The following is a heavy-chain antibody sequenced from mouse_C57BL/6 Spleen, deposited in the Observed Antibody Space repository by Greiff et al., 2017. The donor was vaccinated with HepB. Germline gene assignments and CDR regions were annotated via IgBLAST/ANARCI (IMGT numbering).Heavy chain of an antibody. Sequence: QVQLQQSGAELVRPGASVKLSCKASGYTFTDYYINWVKQRPGQGLEWIARIYPGSGNTYYNEKFKGKATLTAEKSSSTAYMQLSSLTSEDSAVYFCASSSYYYGSSPYWYFDVWGTGPTVTVSS. J-gene: IGHJ1*03. D-gene: IGHD1-1*01. CDR3: ASSSYYYGSSPYWYFDV. CDR1: GYTFTDYY. CDR2: IYPGSGNT. V-gene: IGHV1-76*01.